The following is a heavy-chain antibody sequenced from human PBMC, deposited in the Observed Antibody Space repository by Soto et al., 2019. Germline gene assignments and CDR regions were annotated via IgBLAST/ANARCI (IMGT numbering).Heavy chain of an antibody. J-gene: IGHJ4*02. Sequence: SETLSLTCTVSGGSISSDSYYWGWIRQPPGKGLEWIGSIYYNGDTYYNPSLRSRVTISVDTSKIQFSLKLSSVTAEDTAVYYCARESEDLTSNFDYWGQGTLVTVS. CDR1: GGSISSDSYY. CDR3: ARESEDLTSNFDY. CDR2: IYYNGDT. V-gene: IGHV4-39*07.